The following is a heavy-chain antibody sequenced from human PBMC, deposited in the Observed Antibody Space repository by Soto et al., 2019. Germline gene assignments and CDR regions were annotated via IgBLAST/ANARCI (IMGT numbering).Heavy chain of an antibody. D-gene: IGHD3-10*01. CDR3: ARHLPHYGSGSYYPPDY. V-gene: IGHV4-39*01. J-gene: IGHJ4*02. CDR1: GGSISSSSYY. Sequence: QLQLQESGPGLVKPSETLSLTCTVSGGSISSSSYYWGWIRQPPGKGLEWIGSIYYSGSTYYNPSLKSRVTISVDTSKNQFSLKLSSVTAADTAVYYCARHLPHYGSGSYYPPDYWGQGTLVTVSS. CDR2: IYYSGST.